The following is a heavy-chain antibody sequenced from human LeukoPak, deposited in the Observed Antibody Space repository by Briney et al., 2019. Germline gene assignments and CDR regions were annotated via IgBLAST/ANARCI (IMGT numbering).Heavy chain of an antibody. CDR1: GFTFSSYG. CDR2: ISYDGSNK. V-gene: IGHV3-30*03. CDR3: ATDIVVVTASYDAFDI. D-gene: IGHD2-21*02. Sequence: GGSLRLSCAASGFTFSSYGMHWVRQAPGKGLERVAVISYDGSNKYYADSVKGRFTISRDNSKNTLYLQMNSLRAEDTAVYYCATDIVVVTASYDAFDIWGQGTMVTVSS. J-gene: IGHJ3*02.